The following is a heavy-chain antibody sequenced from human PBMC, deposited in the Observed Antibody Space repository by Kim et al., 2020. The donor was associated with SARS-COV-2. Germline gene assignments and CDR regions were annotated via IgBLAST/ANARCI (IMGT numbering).Heavy chain of an antibody. CDR3: ARRRGEQWLVGGGGDFDY. CDR2: IYPGDSDT. V-gene: IGHV5-51*01. CDR1: GYSFTSYL. J-gene: IGHJ4*02. Sequence: GESLKISCKGSGYSFTSYLIGWVRQMPGKGLEWMGIIYPGDSDTRYSPSFQGQVTISADKSISTAYLQWSSLKASDTAMYYCARRRGEQWLVGGGGDFDYWGQGTLVTVSS. D-gene: IGHD6-19*01.